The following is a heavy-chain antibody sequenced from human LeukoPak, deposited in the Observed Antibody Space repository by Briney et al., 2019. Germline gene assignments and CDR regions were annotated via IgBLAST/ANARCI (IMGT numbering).Heavy chain of an antibody. CDR2: ISSGADTT. Sequence: GGSLRLSCAASGFTFSNYALSWVRQVPGKRLEWVSAISSGADTTGYADSVKGRFTISRDNSKSTIYPQMNSLRAEDTAVYYCAKDLEQSYSGWSTSYDGWGQGTLVTVSS. D-gene: IGHD6-19*01. CDR1: GFTFSNYA. CDR3: AKDLEQSYSGWSTSYDG. J-gene: IGHJ4*02. V-gene: IGHV3-23*01.